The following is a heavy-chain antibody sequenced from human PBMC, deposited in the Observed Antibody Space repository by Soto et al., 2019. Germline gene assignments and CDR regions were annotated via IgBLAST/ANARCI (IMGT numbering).Heavy chain of an antibody. CDR2: ISGSGGST. CDR3: AKDRIAARHYYYYGMDV. J-gene: IGHJ6*02. D-gene: IGHD6-6*01. V-gene: IGHV3-23*01. CDR1: GFTFSSYA. Sequence: EVQLLESGGGLVQPGGSLRLSCAASGFTFSSYAMSWVRQAPGKGLEWVSAISGSGGSTYYADSVKGRFTISRDNSKKPLVVEMNRLGAEEPAVYYCAKDRIAARHYYYYGMDVWGQGTTVTVSS.